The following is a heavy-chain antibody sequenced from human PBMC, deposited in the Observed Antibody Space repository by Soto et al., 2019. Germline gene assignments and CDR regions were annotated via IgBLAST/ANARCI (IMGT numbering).Heavy chain of an antibody. J-gene: IGHJ4*02. CDR2: INHSGST. V-gene: IGHV4-34*01. CDR3: ARDRIAAAGPPFDY. D-gene: IGHD6-13*01. Sequence: QVQLQQWGAGLLKPSETLSLTCAVYGGSFSGYYWSWIRQPPGKGLEWIGEINHSGSTNYNPSLKSRVTISVDTSKNQFSLKLSSVTAADTAVYYCARDRIAAAGPPFDYCGQGTLVTVSS. CDR1: GGSFSGYY.